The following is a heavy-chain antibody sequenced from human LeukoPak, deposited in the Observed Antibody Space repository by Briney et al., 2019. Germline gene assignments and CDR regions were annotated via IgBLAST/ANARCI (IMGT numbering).Heavy chain of an antibody. CDR1: GFTFSSYS. D-gene: IGHD3-22*01. J-gene: IGHJ4*02. Sequence: GGSLRLSCAASGFTFSSYSMNWVRQAPGKGLEWVSSISSSSSYVYYADSVKGRFTISRDNAKNTLYLQMNSLRAEDTAVYYCASFSSDSSDYTKSDYWGQGTLVTVSS. V-gene: IGHV3-21*01. CDR3: ASFSSDSSDYTKSDY. CDR2: ISSSSSYV.